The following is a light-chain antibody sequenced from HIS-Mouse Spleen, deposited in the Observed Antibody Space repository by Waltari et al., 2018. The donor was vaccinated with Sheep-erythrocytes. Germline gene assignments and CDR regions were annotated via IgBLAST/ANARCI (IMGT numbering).Light chain of an antibody. CDR2: KAS. CDR3: QQYNSYPLT. CDR1: QSISSW. V-gene: IGKV1-5*03. Sequence: DIQMTQSPSTLSASVGYRVTIPCRASQSISSWLAWYPQKPGKAPKLLIYKASSLESGVPSRFSGSGSGTEFTLTISSLQPDDFATYYCQQYNSYPLTFGGGTKVEIK. J-gene: IGKJ4*01.